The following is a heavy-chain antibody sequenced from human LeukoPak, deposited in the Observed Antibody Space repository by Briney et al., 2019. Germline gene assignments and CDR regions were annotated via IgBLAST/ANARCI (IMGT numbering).Heavy chain of an antibody. J-gene: IGHJ3*02. CDR2: IYTSGSP. Sequence: PSQTLSLTCTVSGGSISSSSYYWSWVRQPAGKGLEWIGCIYTSGSPNYNPSLKSRVTISVDTSKNQFSLKLSSVTAADTAVYYCARDVNGYSYGSAFDIWGQGTMVTVSS. V-gene: IGHV4-61*02. CDR3: ARDVNGYSYGSAFDI. CDR1: GGSISSSSYY. D-gene: IGHD5-18*01.